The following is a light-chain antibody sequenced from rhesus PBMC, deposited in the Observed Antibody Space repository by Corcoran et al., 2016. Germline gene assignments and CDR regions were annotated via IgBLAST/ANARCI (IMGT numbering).Light chain of an antibody. J-gene: IGLJ1*01. CDR2: EVS. CDR1: SSDIGDYNY. Sequence: QAALTQPRSVSGSPGQSVTISCTGTSSDIGDYNYVSWYQQHPGTAPKLMIYEVSKRPSGVSDRFSGSKSGNTASLTISGLQAEDEADYYCGSYAGSYTYNLGAGTRLTVL. CDR3: GSYAGSYTYN. V-gene: IGLV2-32*01.